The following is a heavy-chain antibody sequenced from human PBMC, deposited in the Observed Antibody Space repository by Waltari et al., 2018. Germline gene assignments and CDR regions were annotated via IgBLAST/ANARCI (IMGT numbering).Heavy chain of an antibody. J-gene: IGHJ5*02. Sequence: QVQLQQWGAGLLKPSETLSLTCAVYGGSFSGYYWSWIRQPPGKGLEWIGEINHSGSTNYNPSLKSRVTISVDTSKNQFSLKLSSVTAADTAVYYGARDLSPSGDRDIYREAEEGVDPWGHGTLVTVSS. CDR3: ARDLSPSGDRDIYREAEEGVDP. CDR2: INHSGST. CDR1: GGSFSGYY. D-gene: IGHD4-17*01. V-gene: IGHV4-34*01.